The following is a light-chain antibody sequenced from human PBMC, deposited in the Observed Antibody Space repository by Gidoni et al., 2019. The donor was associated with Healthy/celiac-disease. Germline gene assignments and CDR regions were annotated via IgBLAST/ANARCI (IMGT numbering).Light chain of an antibody. J-gene: IGKJ3*01. Sequence: IQMTQSPSTLSASVGDRVTITCRASQSISSWLAWYQQKQGKAPKLLIYKASSLESGVPSRFSGSGSGTEFTLTISSLQPDDFATYYCQQYNSYSPGFGFGPGTKVDIK. V-gene: IGKV1-5*03. CDR2: KAS. CDR1: QSISSW. CDR3: QQYNSYSPGFG.